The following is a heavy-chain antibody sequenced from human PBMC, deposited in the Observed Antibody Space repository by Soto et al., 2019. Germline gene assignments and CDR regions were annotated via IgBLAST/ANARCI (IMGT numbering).Heavy chain of an antibody. J-gene: IGHJ5*02. CDR2: ISAYHGNT. D-gene: IGHD6-6*01. V-gene: IGHV1-18*01. CDR1: GYTFTSYG. CDR3: SRGASSSFDP. Sequence: VPLVQSGAEVKKPGASVKVSCKASGYTFTSYGIRWVRQARGQGLEWMGWISAYHGNTNYAQKRHGRVTITADTSTSPAYMELRSLRSDDSAVDYGSRGASSSFDPWGQGTLVTVSS.